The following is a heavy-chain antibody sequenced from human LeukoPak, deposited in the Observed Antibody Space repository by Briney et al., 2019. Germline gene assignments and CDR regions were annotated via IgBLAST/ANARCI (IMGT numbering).Heavy chain of an antibody. D-gene: IGHD3-22*01. CDR2: ISYDGSNK. CDR3: AREVDSGGYYVDY. CDR1: GFTFSSYA. V-gene: IGHV3-30*14. J-gene: IGHJ4*02. Sequence: GRSLRLSCAASGFTFSSYAMHWVRQAPGKGLEWVAVISYDGSNKYYADSVQGRFTISRDNSKNTLYLQMSSLRAEDTAVYYCAREVDSGGYYVDYWGQGTLVTVSS.